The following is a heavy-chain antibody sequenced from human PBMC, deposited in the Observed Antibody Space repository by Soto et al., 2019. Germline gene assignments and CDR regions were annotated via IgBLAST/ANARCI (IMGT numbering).Heavy chain of an antibody. J-gene: IGHJ4*02. CDR1: GFTFTSYW. D-gene: IGHD3-16*01. V-gene: IGHV3-7*05. CDR3: ARLRFILTERDFDS. CDR2: IKQDGTSK. Sequence: EVQLVESGGGLVQPGGSLRLSCEASGFTFTSYWMSWVRQAPGKGLEWEANIKQDGTSKYYADSVKGRFTVSRDNAKSSVHLQMDSLRDDDTAVYRCARLRFILTERDFDSWGQGTLVTVSS.